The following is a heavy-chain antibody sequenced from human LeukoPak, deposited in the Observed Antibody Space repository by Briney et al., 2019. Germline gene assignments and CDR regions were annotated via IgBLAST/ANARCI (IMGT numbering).Heavy chain of an antibody. CDR3: ARCRFCDSGICYLDY. CDR2: VKPDGGDR. J-gene: IGHJ4*02. CDR1: GSTFSFYS. Sequence: TGGSLRLSCAASGSTFSFYSMSWVRQAPGKGLERVANVKPDGGDRYYVASVQGRFTISRHNAKGSLYLQMTCLTAAHTGVSYCARCRFCDSGICYLDYWGQGTLVTVSS. D-gene: IGHD2-15*01. V-gene: IGHV3-7*01.